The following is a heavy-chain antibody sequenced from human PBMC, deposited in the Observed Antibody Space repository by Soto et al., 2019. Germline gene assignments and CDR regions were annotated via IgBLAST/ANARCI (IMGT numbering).Heavy chain of an antibody. D-gene: IGHD4-17*01. CDR2: IYSGGST. J-gene: IGHJ5*02. CDR1: GFTVSSNY. V-gene: IGHV3-66*01. Sequence: PGGSLRLSCAASGFTVSSNYMSWVRQAPGKGLEWVSVIYSGGSTYYADSVKGRFTISRDNSKNTLYLQMNSLRAEDTAVYYCARSPYGGYVGWFDPWGQGTLVTVSS. CDR3: ARSPYGGYVGWFDP.